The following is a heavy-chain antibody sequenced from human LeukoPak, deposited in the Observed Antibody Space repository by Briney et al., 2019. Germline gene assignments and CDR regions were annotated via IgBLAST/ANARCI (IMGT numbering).Heavy chain of an antibody. CDR1: GFTFSSYG. V-gene: IGHV3-23*01. CDR3: AKAYGTNGYYQLPIDF. J-gene: IGHJ4*02. D-gene: IGHD3-22*01. CDR2: ISDSGVGT. Sequence: GGSLRLSCAASGFTFSSYGMNWVRQAPGKGLEWVSGISDSGVGTKHADSVKGRFTISRDNSKNTLYLQMNSLRAEDTAVYYCAKAYGTNGYYQLPIDFWGQGTLVTVSS.